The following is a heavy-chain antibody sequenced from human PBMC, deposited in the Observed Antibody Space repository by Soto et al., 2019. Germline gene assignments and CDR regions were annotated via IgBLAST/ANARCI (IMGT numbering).Heavy chain of an antibody. CDR2: IYWDDDK. D-gene: IGHD3-3*01. Sequence: QITLNESGPTQVKPRQTLTLTCTFSGFSLTTSGVGVGWIRQSPGKAPEWVALIYWDDDKGYSPSLKSRLTITKDTTNNRLVLTMADLDPADTATYYCAHRVLRTVFGLVTTTAIYFDFWGQGTPVAVSS. J-gene: IGHJ4*02. CDR1: GFSLTTSGVG. CDR3: AHRVLRTVFGLVTTTAIYFDF. V-gene: IGHV2-5*02.